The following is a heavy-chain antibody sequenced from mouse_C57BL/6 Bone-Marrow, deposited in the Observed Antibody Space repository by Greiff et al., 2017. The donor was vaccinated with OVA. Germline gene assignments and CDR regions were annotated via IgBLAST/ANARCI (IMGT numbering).Heavy chain of an antibody. Sequence: EVKLMESGPELVKPGASVKMSCKASGYTFTDYNMHWVKQSHGKSLEWIGYINPNNGGTSYNQKFKGKATLTVNKSSSTAYMELRSLTSEDSAVYYCARSLYDYDVGYFDYWGQGTTLTVSS. CDR1: GYTFTDYN. CDR2: INPNNGGT. D-gene: IGHD2-4*01. CDR3: ARSLYDYDVGYFDY. J-gene: IGHJ2*01. V-gene: IGHV1-22*01.